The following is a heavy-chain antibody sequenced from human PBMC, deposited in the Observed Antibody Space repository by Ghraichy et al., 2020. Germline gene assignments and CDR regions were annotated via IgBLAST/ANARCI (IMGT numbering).Heavy chain of an antibody. D-gene: IGHD1-26*01. CDR3: ARVGKSRDCFDK. CDR2: ISNDANSQ. CDR1: GFTVRNAA. J-gene: IGHJ4*02. V-gene: IGHV3-30*04. Sequence: GGSLRLSCVASGFTVRNAAMHWVRQAPGKGLEWVSVISNDANSQYYANSVKGRFTISRDNSKNTLYLQMNSLRPEDTAVYYCARVGKSRDCFDKWGQGTLVTVSS.